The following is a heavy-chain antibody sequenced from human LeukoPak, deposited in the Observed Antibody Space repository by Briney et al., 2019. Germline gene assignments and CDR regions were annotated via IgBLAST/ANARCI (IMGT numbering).Heavy chain of an antibody. D-gene: IGHD5-18*01. Sequence: SQTLSLTCTVSGGSISSGSYYWSWIRQPAGKGLEWIGRIYTSGSTNYNPSLKSRVAISVDTSKNRFSLKLSSVTAADTAVYYCARAVDTAMVLDYWGQRTLVTVSS. CDR2: IYTSGST. J-gene: IGHJ4*02. CDR3: ARAVDTAMVLDY. CDR1: GGSISSGSYY. V-gene: IGHV4-61*02.